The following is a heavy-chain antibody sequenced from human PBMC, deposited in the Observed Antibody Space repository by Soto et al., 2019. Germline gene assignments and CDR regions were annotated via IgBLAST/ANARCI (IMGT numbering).Heavy chain of an antibody. CDR1: GFSFGDYA. CDR3: TRDRGEVVVEADL. Sequence: GGSLRLSCTGSGFSFGDYAMSWFRQAPGKGLEWLGFIRSKAYGGTTEYAASIKGRFTISRDDSKSIAYLQMNSLKIEDTAVYYCTRDRGEVVVEADLWGQGTLLTISS. V-gene: IGHV3-49*03. D-gene: IGHD2-15*01. J-gene: IGHJ4*02. CDR2: IRSKAYGGTT.